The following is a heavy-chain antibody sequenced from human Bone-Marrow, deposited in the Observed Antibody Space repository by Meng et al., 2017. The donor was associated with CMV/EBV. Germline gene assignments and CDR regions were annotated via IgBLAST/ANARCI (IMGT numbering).Heavy chain of an antibody. J-gene: IGHJ6*02. CDR2: INPSGGST. CDR3: ARALGHDYIYGMDV. Sequence: ASVKVSCKASGYTFTSYDINWVRQAPGQGLEWMGIINPSGGSTSYAQKFQSRVTMTRDTSTSTVYMELSSLRSEDTAVYYCARALGHDYIYGMDVWGQGTTVNVCS. CDR1: GYTFTSYD. V-gene: IGHV1-46*01. D-gene: IGHD4-11*01.